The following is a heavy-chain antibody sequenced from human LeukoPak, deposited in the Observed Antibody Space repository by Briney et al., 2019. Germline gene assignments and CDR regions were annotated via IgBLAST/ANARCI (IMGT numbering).Heavy chain of an antibody. V-gene: IGHV3-9*01. J-gene: IGHJ4*02. D-gene: IGHD5-18*01. CDR2: ISWNSGSI. Sequence: PGRSLRLSCAASGFTFDDYAMHWVRQAPGKGLEWVSGISWNSGSIGYADSVKGRFTISRDNAKNSLYLQMNSLRAEDTALYYCAKVMAFPAMVTYWGQGTLVTVSS. CDR3: AKVMAFPAMVTY. CDR1: GFTFDDYA.